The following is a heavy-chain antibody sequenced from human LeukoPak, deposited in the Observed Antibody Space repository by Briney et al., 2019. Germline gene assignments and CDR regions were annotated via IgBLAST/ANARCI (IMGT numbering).Heavy chain of an antibody. J-gene: IGHJ4*02. CDR3: ARSMILTSEDS. CDR2: ISASGSVQ. Sequence: PGGSLRLSCAASGFRFDDYYMGGIRPAPGRGLDYISYISASGSVQYYTDSVKGRFTVTRDNSKSSLYLLMNSLPAEDTAIYYCARSMILTSEDSWGQGTLVTVSS. D-gene: IGHD3-22*01. V-gene: IGHV3-11*04. CDR1: GFRFDDYY.